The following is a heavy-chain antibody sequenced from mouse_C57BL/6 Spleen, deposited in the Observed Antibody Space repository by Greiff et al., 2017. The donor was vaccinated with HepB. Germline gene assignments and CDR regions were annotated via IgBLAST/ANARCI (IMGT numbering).Heavy chain of an antibody. CDR2: IYPSDSET. D-gene: IGHD1-1*01. CDR1: GYTFTSYW. J-gene: IGHJ2*01. CDR3: ARDYGSSYGDY. V-gene: IGHV1-61*01. Sequence: VQLQQPGAELVRPGSSVKLSCKASGYTFTSYWMDWVKQSPGQGLEWIGNIYPSDSETHYNQKFKDKATLTVDKTSSTAYMQLSSLTSEDSAVYYCARDYGSSYGDYWGQGTTLTVSS.